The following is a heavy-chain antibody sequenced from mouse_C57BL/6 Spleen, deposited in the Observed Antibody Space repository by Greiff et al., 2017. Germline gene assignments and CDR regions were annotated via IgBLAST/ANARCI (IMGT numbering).Heavy chain of an antibody. CDR3: TRNYHHWYFDV. CDR1: GYTFTDSE. CDR2: LDPETGGT. V-gene: IGHV1-15*01. Sequence: VQLQQSGAELVRPGASVTLSCKASGYTFTDSEMHWVKQTTVHGLEGIGALDPETGGTAYNPKFKGKAILTADNSSRTAYMELRRLTSDDSAVYYCTRNYHHWYFDVWGTGTTVTVSS. J-gene: IGHJ1*03. D-gene: IGHD1-1*02.